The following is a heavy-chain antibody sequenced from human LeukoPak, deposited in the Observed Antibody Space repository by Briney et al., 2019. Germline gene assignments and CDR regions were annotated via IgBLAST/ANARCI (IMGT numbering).Heavy chain of an antibody. CDR3: AREPLGCGGDCHFDY. D-gene: IGHD2-21*02. V-gene: IGHV1-69*13. Sequence: AAAKVSRKTSGGTLSRYVLSWMPSAPRQGPGGVGRLIPIYNRVHYTQRLQGSFTITADESTNTVYLELSSLRYDDTAVYYCAREPLGCGGDCHFDYWGQGTLVTVSS. CDR1: GGTLSRYV. J-gene: IGHJ4*02. CDR2: LIPIYNRV.